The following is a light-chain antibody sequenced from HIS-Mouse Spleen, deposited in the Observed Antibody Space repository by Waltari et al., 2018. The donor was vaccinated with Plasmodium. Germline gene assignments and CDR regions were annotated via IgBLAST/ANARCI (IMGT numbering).Light chain of an antibody. CDR1: ALPKQY. V-gene: IGLV3-25*03. J-gene: IGLJ3*02. CDR2: KDS. CDR3: QSADSSGTPNWV. Sequence: SYELTQPPSVSVSPGQTARITCSGDALPKQYAYWYQQKPGQAPVLVIYKDSERPSGIPERCSGPSSGTTVTLTISGVQAEDEADYYCQSADSSGTPNWVFGGGTKLTVL.